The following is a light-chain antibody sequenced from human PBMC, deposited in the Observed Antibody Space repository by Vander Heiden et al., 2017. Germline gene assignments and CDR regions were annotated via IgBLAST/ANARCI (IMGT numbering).Light chain of an antibody. CDR1: TSDVGRYNL. CDR2: EVT. J-gene: IGLJ2*01. V-gene: IGLV2-23*02. Sequence: QSALTQPASVSGSPGPSITISCTGTTSDVGRYNLVSWYQQQPGKVPKRIIFEVTKRPSGVSHRFSGSRSAYTASLTISGLQAEDEAYYYCCSYADTHLVFGGGTKVTVL. CDR3: CSYADTHLV.